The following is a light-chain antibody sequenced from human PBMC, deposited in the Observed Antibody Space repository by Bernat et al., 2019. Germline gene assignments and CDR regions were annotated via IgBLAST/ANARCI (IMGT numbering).Light chain of an antibody. CDR2: DAS. J-gene: IGKJ2*01. CDR3: QQYNYWPGYT. CDR1: QSVSSN. V-gene: IGKV3-15*01. Sequence: EIVMTQSPATLSVSPGERATLSCRASQSVSSNLAWYQQKPGQAPRLLISDASTRATGTPARFSGSGSGTEFTLTISSLKSEDFAVYYCQQYNYWPGYTFCQGTKLEIK.